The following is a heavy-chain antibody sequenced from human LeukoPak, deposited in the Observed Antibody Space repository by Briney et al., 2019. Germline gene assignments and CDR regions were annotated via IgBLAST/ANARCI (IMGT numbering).Heavy chain of an antibody. D-gene: IGHD6-19*01. V-gene: IGHV1-46*01. Sequence: ASVKVSCKASGYTFTSYYMHWVRQAPGQGLEWMGIINPSGGSTSYAQKFQGRVTMTRDTSTSTVHMGLSSLRSEDTAVYYCARDDPLDKISSGWGPWGQGTLVTVSS. J-gene: IGHJ5*02. CDR2: INPSGGST. CDR1: GYTFTSYY. CDR3: ARDDPLDKISSGWGP.